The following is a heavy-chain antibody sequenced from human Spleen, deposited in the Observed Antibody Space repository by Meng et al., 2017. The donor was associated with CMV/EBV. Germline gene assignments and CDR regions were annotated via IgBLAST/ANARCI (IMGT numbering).Heavy chain of an antibody. CDR1: GDSISSYY. CDR3: AREGIAAPHFEY. CDR2: IYTSGST. D-gene: IGHD6-13*01. J-gene: IGHJ4*02. Sequence: QVQLQGAGPGLVTPSATLSPSGTVSGDSISSYYWGWIRQPAGKGLEWIGRIYTSGSTNYNPSLKSRVTMSVDTSKNQFSLKLSSVTAADTAVYYCAREGIAAPHFEYWGQGTLVTVSS. V-gene: IGHV4-4*07.